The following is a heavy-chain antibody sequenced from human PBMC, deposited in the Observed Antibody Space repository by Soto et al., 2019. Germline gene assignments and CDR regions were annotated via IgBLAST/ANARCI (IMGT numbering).Heavy chain of an antibody. V-gene: IGHV4-34*01. Sequence: SETLSLTCAVYGGSFSGYYWSWIRQPPGKGLEWIGEINHSGSTNYNPSLKSRVTISVDTSKNQFSLKLSSVAAADTAVYYCTKKKMVVGSWYYYGMDVWGQGTTVTVSS. CDR1: GGSFSGYY. D-gene: IGHD3-22*01. CDR2: INHSGST. CDR3: TKKKMVVGSWYYYGMDV. J-gene: IGHJ6*02.